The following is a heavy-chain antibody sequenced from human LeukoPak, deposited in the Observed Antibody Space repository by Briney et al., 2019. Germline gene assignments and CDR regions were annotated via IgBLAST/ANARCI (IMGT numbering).Heavy chain of an antibody. D-gene: IGHD1-1*01. J-gene: IGHJ3*01. CDR3: ARDPYPWNPGWRAFDV. CDR2: INSEGNTI. CDR1: GFAFSSYW. Sequence: GGSLRLSCEGSGFAFSSYWMHWVRQAPGKGPVWVSRINSEGNTITYADSVKGRFTISRDNAKNKVFLQMNSLRVEDTAVYYCARDPYPWNPGWRAFDVWGQGTMVTVSS. V-gene: IGHV3-74*03.